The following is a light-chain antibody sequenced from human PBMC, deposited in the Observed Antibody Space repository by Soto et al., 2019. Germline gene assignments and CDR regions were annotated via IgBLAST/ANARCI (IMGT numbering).Light chain of an antibody. CDR1: SSDVGSYNL. Sequence: QSALTQPASVSGSPGQSITISCTGTSSDVGSYNLVSWYQQHPGKAPKLMIYEVSKRPSGVSNRFSGSKSGNTASLTSSGLHAEDEADYYCCSSGGSLYVFGAGTKVTVL. CDR3: CSSGGSLYV. CDR2: EVS. V-gene: IGLV2-23*02. J-gene: IGLJ1*01.